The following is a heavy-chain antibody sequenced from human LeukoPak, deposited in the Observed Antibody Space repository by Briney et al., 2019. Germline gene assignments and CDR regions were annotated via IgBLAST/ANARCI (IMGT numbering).Heavy chain of an antibody. J-gene: IGHJ4*02. CDR1: GFTFSTYD. CDR2: LTTDGGST. D-gene: IGHD1-26*01. V-gene: IGHV3-23*01. CDR3: AKSLVRWAFDY. Sequence: PGGSLRLSCAASGFTFSTYDMSWVRQAPGKGLEWVSSLTTDGGSTEYADSVMGRSTVSRDNSKNTLYLQMNSLRAEDTALYYCAKSLVRWAFDYWGQGILVTVSS.